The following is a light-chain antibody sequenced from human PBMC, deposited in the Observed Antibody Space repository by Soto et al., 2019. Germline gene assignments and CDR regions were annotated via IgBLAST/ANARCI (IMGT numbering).Light chain of an antibody. CDR2: DAS. V-gene: IGKV1-33*01. J-gene: IGKJ4*01. Sequence: DIQIIQSPSSLSASVGDRITITCHASQDISDSLNWYQQKPGRAPNLLIYDASNLETGVPSRFSGSGSGTDFTFTITGMQPEDFANYYCQQVNSYPLTFGGGTKVDIK. CDR3: QQVNSYPLT. CDR1: QDISDS.